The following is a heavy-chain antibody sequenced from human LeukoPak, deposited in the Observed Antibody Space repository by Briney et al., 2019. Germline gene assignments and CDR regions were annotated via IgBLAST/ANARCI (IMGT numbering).Heavy chain of an antibody. CDR2: MNPNSGNT. J-gene: IGHJ3*02. V-gene: IGHV1-8*03. D-gene: IGHD3-3*01. CDR3: ARGGKHLHNDFWSGDDAFDI. Sequence: GASVKVSCKASGYTFTSYDINWVRQATGQGLEWMGWMNPNSGNTGYAQKFQGRVTITRNTSISTAYMELSSLRSEDTAVYYCARGGKHLHNDFWSGDDAFDIWGQGTMVTVSS. CDR1: GYTFTSYD.